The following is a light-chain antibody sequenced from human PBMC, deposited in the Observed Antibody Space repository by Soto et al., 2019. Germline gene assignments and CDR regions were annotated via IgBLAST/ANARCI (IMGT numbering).Light chain of an antibody. CDR2: DAS. CDR1: QSVRSER. Sequence: EIVLTQSPDTLSLSPGERATLSCRSSQSVRSERLAWYQQKRGQAPTLLIFDASSRASGTPDRFSGGGSGTDFTLTISRLEPEDFAVYYCQQFSSYPLTFGGGTKVDI. CDR3: QQFSSYPLT. V-gene: IGKV3-20*01. J-gene: IGKJ4*01.